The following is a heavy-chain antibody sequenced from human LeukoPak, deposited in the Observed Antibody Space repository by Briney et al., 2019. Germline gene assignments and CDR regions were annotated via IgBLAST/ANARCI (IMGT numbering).Heavy chain of an antibody. D-gene: IGHD7-27*01. CDR2: TYYRSKWYN. Sequence: SQALSLTCAISGDRVSSNSAAWNWIRQSPSRGLEWLGRTYYRSKWYNDYAVSVKSRITIKPDTSKNQFSLQLNAVTPDDTAVYYCARGRNWGESGFEYWGQGTLVTVSS. CDR3: ARGRNWGESGFEY. V-gene: IGHV6-1*01. CDR1: GDRVSSNSAA. J-gene: IGHJ4*02.